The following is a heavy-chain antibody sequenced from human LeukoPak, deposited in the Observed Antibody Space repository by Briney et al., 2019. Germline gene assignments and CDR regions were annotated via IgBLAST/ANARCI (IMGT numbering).Heavy chain of an antibody. D-gene: IGHD3-3*01. CDR3: ARWNYDFWSGYSRGDAFDI. J-gene: IGHJ3*02. V-gene: IGHV4-30-4*07. Sequence: SETLSLTCAVSGGSISSGGYSWSWIRQPPGKGLEWIGYIYYSGSTYYNPSLKSRVTISVDTSKNQFSLKLSSVTAADTAVYYCARWNYDFWSGYSRGDAFDIWGQGTMVTVSS. CDR1: GGSISSGGYS. CDR2: IYYSGST.